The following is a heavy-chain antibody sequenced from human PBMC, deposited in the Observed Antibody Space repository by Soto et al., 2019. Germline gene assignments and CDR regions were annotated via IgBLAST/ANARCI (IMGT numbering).Heavy chain of an antibody. CDR2: ISAYNGNT. CDR1: GYTFTSYG. V-gene: IGHV1-18*01. Sequence: ASVKVSCKASGYTFTSYGISWVRQAPGQGLEWMGWISAYNGNTNYAQKLQGRVTMTTDTSTSTAYMELRSLRSDDTAVYYCARDIVEPMTRRRGFGYWGQGTLVTVSS. D-gene: IGHD2-15*01. J-gene: IGHJ4*02. CDR3: ARDIVEPMTRRRGFGY.